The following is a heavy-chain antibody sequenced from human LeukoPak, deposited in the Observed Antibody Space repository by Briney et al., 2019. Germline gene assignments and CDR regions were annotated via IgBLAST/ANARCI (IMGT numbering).Heavy chain of an antibody. V-gene: IGHV3-21*01. D-gene: IGHD3-3*01. CDR1: GFTFSSYS. CDR2: ISSSSSYI. Sequence: GGSLRLSCAASGFTFSSYSMNWVRQAPGKGLEWVSSISSSSSYIYYADSVKGRFTISRDNAKNSLYLQMNSLRAEDTAVYYCARDYDFWSGYLGYWGQGTLVTASS. J-gene: IGHJ4*02. CDR3: ARDYDFWSGYLGY.